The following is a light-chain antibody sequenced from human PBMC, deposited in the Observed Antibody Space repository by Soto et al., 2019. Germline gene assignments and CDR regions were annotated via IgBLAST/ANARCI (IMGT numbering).Light chain of an antibody. J-gene: IGKJ1*01. CDR3: QQYNNWRT. V-gene: IGKV3-15*01. CDR1: QSVSSN. Sequence: EIVMTQSPATLSVSPGERATLSCRASQSVSSNLAWYKQKPGQAPRLLIYGASTRATGITARFSGRETGTEFTLTISSLQSEDFAVYYCQQYNNWRTFGQGTKV. CDR2: GAS.